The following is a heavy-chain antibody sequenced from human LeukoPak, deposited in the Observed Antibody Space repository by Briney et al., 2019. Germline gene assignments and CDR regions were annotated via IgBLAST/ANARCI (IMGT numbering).Heavy chain of an antibody. D-gene: IGHD6-13*01. CDR3: AKDGGGGSRPH. CDR1: GLTFSNYG. Sequence: GGSLSLSCAASGLTFSNYGMSWVRQAPGKGLEWVSRISGSGANTYYADSVKGRFTISRDNSENTLFLQMNSLRAEDTAVYYCAKDGGGGSRPHWGQGTLVTVSS. CDR2: ISGSGANT. J-gene: IGHJ4*02. V-gene: IGHV3-23*01.